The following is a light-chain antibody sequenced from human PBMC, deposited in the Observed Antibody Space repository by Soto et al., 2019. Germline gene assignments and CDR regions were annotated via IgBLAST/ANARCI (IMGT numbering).Light chain of an antibody. J-gene: IGKJ5*01. Sequence: EIVLTQSPATLSLSPGERATLSCRASQSVGSYLAWYQQKPGQAPRLLIYDASNRATGIPARFSGSGSGTDFTLTISSLEPEDFAVYYCQHRSNWPRITFGQGTRLEIK. CDR2: DAS. V-gene: IGKV3-11*01. CDR1: QSVGSY. CDR3: QHRSNWPRIT.